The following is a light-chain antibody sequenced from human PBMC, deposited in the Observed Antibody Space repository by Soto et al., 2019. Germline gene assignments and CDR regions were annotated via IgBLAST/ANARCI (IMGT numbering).Light chain of an antibody. CDR1: QSVSSY. CDR3: QQRSNWPPST. Sequence: EIVLTQSPATLSLSPGERATLSCRASQSVSSYLAWYQQKPGQAPRLLIYDASNRATGIPARFSGSGSGTDFTLTISSLEPEDLAVYYCQQRSNWPPSTFGQRTKVEIK. CDR2: DAS. J-gene: IGKJ1*01. V-gene: IGKV3-11*01.